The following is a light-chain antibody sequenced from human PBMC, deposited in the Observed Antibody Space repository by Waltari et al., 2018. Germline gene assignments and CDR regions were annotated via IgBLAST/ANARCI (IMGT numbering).Light chain of an antibody. Sequence: DIQMTQSPSTLSASIGDRVTITCRASQSITNWLAWYQQKPGKAPKLLIYEASDLEDGVPSRFSGSGSETEFTLTISSLQPDDFAAYYCQQYFNYPWTFCQGTTV. CDR1: QSITNW. CDR2: EAS. CDR3: QQYFNYPWT. V-gene: IGKV1-5*03. J-gene: IGKJ1*01.